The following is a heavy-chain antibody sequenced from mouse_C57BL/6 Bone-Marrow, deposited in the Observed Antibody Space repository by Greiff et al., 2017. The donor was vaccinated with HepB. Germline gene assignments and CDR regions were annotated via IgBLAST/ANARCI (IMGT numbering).Heavy chain of an antibody. CDR1: GYSFTDYN. Sequence: VHVKQSGPELVKPGASVKISCKASGYSFTDYNMNWVKQSNGKSLEWIGVINPNYGTTSYNQKFKGKATLTVDQSSSTAYMQLNSLTSEDSAVYYCARLDYGKPWFAYWGQGTLVTVSA. D-gene: IGHD2-1*01. CDR2: INPNYGTT. J-gene: IGHJ3*01. CDR3: ARLDYGKPWFAY. V-gene: IGHV1-39*01.